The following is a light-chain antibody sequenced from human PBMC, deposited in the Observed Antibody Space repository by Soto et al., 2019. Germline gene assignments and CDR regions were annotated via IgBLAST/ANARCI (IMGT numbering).Light chain of an antibody. V-gene: IGKV3-15*01. CDR2: DAS. Sequence: EIVLTQSPGTLSLSPGERATLNFRASQSVNFNLAWYQQKPGQAPRLLIYDASTRATGIPARFSGSGSGTEFALTISSLQSEDFAVYYCQQYNNWPPITFGQGTRLEIK. J-gene: IGKJ5*01. CDR1: QSVNFN. CDR3: QQYNNWPPIT.